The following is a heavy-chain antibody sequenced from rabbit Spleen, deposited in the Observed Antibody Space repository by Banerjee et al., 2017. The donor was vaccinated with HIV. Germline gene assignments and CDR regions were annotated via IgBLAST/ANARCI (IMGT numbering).Heavy chain of an antibody. J-gene: IGHJ6*01. CDR3: ARDSASSFSSYGMDL. D-gene: IGHD8-1*01. Sequence: QEQLEESGGGLVKPGASLTLTCTASGVSFSSNHYMCWVRQAPGKGLEWIACIDAGSSGFTYFASWAKGRFTCSKTSSTTVTLQMTSLTAADTATYFCARDSASSFSSYGMDLWAQGPSSPS. CDR2: IDAGSSGFT. V-gene: IGHV1S45*01. CDR1: GVSFSSNHY.